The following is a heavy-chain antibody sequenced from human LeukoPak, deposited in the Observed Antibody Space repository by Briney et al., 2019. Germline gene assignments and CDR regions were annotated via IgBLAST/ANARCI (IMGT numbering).Heavy chain of an antibody. CDR3: AKDHFPRRVGYNGGESDY. Sequence: PGGSLRLSCAASGFTFSSYEMNWVRQAPGKGLEWVSYISSSGSTIYYADSVKGRFTISRDNSKNTLYLQMNSLRVEDTAVYYCAKDHFPRRVGYNGGESDYWGQGTLVTISS. J-gene: IGHJ4*02. D-gene: IGHD5-24*01. CDR1: GFTFSSYE. CDR2: ISSSGSTI. V-gene: IGHV3-48*03.